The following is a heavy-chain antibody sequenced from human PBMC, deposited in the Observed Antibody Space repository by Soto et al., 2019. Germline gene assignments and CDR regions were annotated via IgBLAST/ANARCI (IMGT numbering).Heavy chain of an antibody. CDR1: GGSISSYY. D-gene: IGHD6-19*01. CDR2: IYYSGST. V-gene: IGHV4-59*01. Sequence: SETLSLTCTVSGGSISSYYWSWIRQPPGKGLEWIGYIYYSGSTNYNPSLKSRVTISVDTSKNQFSLKLSSVTAADTAVYYCAREAVAGEGFDYWGQGTLVTVSS. CDR3: AREAVAGEGFDY. J-gene: IGHJ4*02.